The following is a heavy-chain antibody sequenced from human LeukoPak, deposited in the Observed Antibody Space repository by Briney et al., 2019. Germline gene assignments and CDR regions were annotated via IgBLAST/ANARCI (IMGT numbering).Heavy chain of an antibody. V-gene: IGHV1-18*01. CDR3: ARELGSNYYFDY. Sequence: ASVKVSCKASGYTFTNSGISWVRQAPGQGLEWMGWISDYTGNANYAQKLQGRVTMTTDTSTSTAYMELRSLRSDDTAVYYCARELGSNYYFDYWGQGTLVTVSS. J-gene: IGHJ4*02. CDR1: GYTFTNSG. D-gene: IGHD6-13*01. CDR2: ISDYTGNA.